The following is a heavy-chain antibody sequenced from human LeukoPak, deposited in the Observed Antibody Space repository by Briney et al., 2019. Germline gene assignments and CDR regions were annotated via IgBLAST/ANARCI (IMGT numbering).Heavy chain of an antibody. V-gene: IGHV3-21*01. J-gene: IGHJ3*02. CDR2: ISSSSSYI. Sequence: GGSLRLSCAASGFTFSRHSINWVRQAPGKGLEWVSSISSSSSYIYYADSVKGRFTISRDNAKNSLYLQMNSLRAEDTAVYYCARDSGNYLDAFDIWGQGTMVTVSS. CDR1: GFTFSRHS. CDR3: ARDSGNYLDAFDI. D-gene: IGHD1-7*01.